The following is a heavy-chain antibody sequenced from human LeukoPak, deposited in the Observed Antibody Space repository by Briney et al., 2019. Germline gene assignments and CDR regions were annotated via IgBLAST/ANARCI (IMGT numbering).Heavy chain of an antibody. V-gene: IGHV1-8*01. Sequence: ASVKVSCEASGYTFTSYDINWVRQATGQGLEWMGWMNPNSGNTGYAQKFQGRVTMTRNTSISTAYMELSSLRSEDTAVYYCAREDIVVVPAAFERGYYYGMDVWGQGTTVTVSS. CDR3: AREDIVVVPAAFERGYYYGMDV. J-gene: IGHJ6*02. CDR2: MNPNSGNT. CDR1: GYTFTSYD. D-gene: IGHD2-2*01.